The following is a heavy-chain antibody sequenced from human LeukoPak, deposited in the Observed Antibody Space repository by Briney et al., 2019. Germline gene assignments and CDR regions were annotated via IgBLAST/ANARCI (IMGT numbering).Heavy chain of an antibody. D-gene: IGHD2-2*01. CDR2: IYYSGST. CDR1: GGSFSSYY. Sequence: SETLSLTCTVSGGSFSSYYWSWIRQPPGKGLEWIGYIYYSGSTNYNPSLKSRGAISVNASKNQFSLKLNSVTAADTAVYYSARTTEGYCSSTSCYEFYYYYYMDVWGKGTTVTISS. J-gene: IGHJ6*03. V-gene: IGHV4-59*01. CDR3: ARTTEGYCSSTSCYEFYYYYYMDV.